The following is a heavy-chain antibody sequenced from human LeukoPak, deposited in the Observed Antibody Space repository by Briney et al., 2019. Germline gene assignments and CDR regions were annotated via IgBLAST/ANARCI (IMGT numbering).Heavy chain of an antibody. CDR1: GYSFTSYW. CDR3: ARLYYYDSSGFYYFGY. D-gene: IGHD3-22*01. V-gene: IGHV5-10-1*01. Sequence: GESLKISCKGSGYSFTSYWISWVRQMPGKGLEWMGRIDPSDSYTNYSPSFQGHVTISADKSISTAYLQWSSLKASDTAMYYCARLYYYDSSGFYYFGYWGQGTLVTVSS. CDR2: IDPSDSYT. J-gene: IGHJ4*02.